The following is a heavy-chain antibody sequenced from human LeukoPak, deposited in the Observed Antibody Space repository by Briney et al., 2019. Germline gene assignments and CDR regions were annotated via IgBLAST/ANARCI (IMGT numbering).Heavy chain of an antibody. V-gene: IGHV3-11*04. CDR3: ARDPTGYYTPRPDFDY. D-gene: IGHD3/OR15-3a*01. CDR1: GFSFSYYY. CDR2: ISNSGATI. J-gene: IGHJ4*02. Sequence: GGSLRLSCAASGFSFSYYYMTWIRQAPGKGLEWISYISNSGATIYYADSVKGRFTISRDNAKNSLFLQMNSLRAEDTAVYYCARDPTGYYTPRPDFDYWGQGTLVTVSS.